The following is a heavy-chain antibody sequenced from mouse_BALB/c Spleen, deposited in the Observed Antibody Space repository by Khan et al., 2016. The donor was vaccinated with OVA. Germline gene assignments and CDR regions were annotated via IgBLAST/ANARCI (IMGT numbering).Heavy chain of an antibody. V-gene: IGHV1-7*01. J-gene: IGHJ3*01. CDR3: TNHGSSSAWFTY. D-gene: IGHD1-1*01. Sequence: QVQLQQSGAELAKPGASVKMSCKASGYTFTSYWMHWVKQRPGQGLEWIGYINPSTDYTEYNQKFKDKATLTADKSFSTAYMQLTSLTSEDSAVYYCTNHGSSSAWFTYWGQGTLVTVSA. CDR2: INPSTDYT. CDR1: GYTFTSYW.